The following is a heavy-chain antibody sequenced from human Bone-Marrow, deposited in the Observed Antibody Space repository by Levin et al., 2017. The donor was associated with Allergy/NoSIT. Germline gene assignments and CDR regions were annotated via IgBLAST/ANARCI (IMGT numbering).Heavy chain of an antibody. CDR1: GGSMSSFY. CDR2: IYYSGTT. D-gene: IGHD1-26*01. J-gene: IGHJ4*02. Sequence: KPGGSLRLSCTVSGGSMSSFYWSWIRQSPEKGLEWIASIYYSGTTHYNRSLQSRVTMSLDTSKNHFSLRLTSVTAADTAVYYCARSLVGATPLGYFDSWGQGTLVTVSS. V-gene: IGHV4-59*13. CDR3: ARSLVGATPLGYFDS.